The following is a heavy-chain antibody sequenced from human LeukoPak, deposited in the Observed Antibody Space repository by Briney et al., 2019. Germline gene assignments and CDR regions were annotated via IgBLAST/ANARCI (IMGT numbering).Heavy chain of an antibody. Sequence: GGSLRLSCAASRFTFSSYGMHWVRQAPGKGLEWVAFIRYDGSNKYYADSVKGRFTISRDNAKNTLYLQMNSLRAEDTAVYYCVRDWGYDSSGYWQKYFDTWGQGTLVTVSS. J-gene: IGHJ4*02. V-gene: IGHV3-30*02. D-gene: IGHD3-22*01. CDR2: IRYDGSNK. CDR3: VRDWGYDSSGYWQKYFDT. CDR1: RFTFSSYG.